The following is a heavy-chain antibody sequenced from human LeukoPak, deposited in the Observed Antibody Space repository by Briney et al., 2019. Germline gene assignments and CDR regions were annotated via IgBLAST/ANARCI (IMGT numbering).Heavy chain of an antibody. CDR3: ARMSSGSDY. J-gene: IGHJ4*02. Sequence: PSETLSLTCTVSGGSISSYYWSWTRQPPGKGLEWIGYIYYSGSTNYNPSLKSRVTISVDTSKNQFSLKLSSVTAADTAVYYCARMSSGSDYWGQGTLVTVSS. V-gene: IGHV4-59*01. CDR2: IYYSGST. CDR1: GGSISSYY. D-gene: IGHD6-19*01.